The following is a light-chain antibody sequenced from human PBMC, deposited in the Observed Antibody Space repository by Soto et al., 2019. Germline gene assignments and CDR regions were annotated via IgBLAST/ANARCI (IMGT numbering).Light chain of an antibody. CDR1: QSIVNW. J-gene: IGKJ1*01. V-gene: IGKV1-5*01. CDR3: QQCHSFPWT. Sequence: DIQMTQSPSTLSASVGDRVTITCRASQSIVNWLAWYQQKPGKAPKLLIYDASSLERGVPSRFSGSGSGTELTLTISSLQPDDFATYYCQQCHSFPWTFGQGTKVEFK. CDR2: DAS.